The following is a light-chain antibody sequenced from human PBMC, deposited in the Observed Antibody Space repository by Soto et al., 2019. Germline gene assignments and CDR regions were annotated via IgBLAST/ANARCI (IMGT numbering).Light chain of an antibody. J-gene: IGLJ2*01. Sequence: QSVLTQPASVSGSPGQSITISCTGTSSDVGGYDYVSWYQHHPGKVPKLIIYEVSKRPSGVSHRFSGSKPGNTASLTISGLQAEDEADYYCSSYTSSSALVFGGGTKVTVL. CDR1: SSDVGGYDY. CDR2: EVS. CDR3: SSYTSSSALV. V-gene: IGLV2-14*01.